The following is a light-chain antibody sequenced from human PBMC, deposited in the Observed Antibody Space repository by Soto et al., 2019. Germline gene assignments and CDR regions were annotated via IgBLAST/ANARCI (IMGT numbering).Light chain of an antibody. CDR2: EVS. J-gene: IGLJ3*02. CDR1: SSDIGAYNY. V-gene: IGLV2-8*01. CDR3: SSYAGSNDRWV. Sequence: QSALTQPPSASGSPGQSVTISCTGTSSDIGAYNYISWYQQHPGKAPKLMIHEVSKRPSGVPDRFSGSKSGNTVSLTVSGLQAEDEADYYCSSYAGSNDRWVFGGGTKVTVL.